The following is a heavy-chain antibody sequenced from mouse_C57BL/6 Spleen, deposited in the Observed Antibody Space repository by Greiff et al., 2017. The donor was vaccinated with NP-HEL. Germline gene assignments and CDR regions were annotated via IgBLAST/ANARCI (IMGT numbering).Heavy chain of an antibody. V-gene: IGHV1-54*01. Sequence: VQLQQSGAELVRPGTSVKVSCKASGYAFTNYLIEWVKQRPGQGLEWIGVINPGSGGTNYNEKFKGKATLTADKSSSTAYMQLSSLTSEDSAVYFCARGTYYSNYGGYFDYWGQGTTLTVSS. CDR1: GYAFTNYL. D-gene: IGHD2-5*01. CDR3: ARGTYYSNYGGYFDY. J-gene: IGHJ2*01. CDR2: INPGSGGT.